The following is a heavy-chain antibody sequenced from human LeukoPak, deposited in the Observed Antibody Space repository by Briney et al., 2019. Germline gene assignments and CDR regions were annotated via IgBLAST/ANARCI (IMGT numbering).Heavy chain of an antibody. CDR2: INPNSGGT. CDR1: GYTFTGYY. D-gene: IGHD3-22*01. Sequence: ASVKVSCKASGYTFTGYYMHWVRQAPGQGLEWMGWINPNSGGTNYAQKFQGRVTMTRDASISTAYMELSRLRSDDTAVYYCARSRRPVVYMDVWGKGTTVTVSS. V-gene: IGHV1-2*02. CDR3: ARSRRPVVYMDV. J-gene: IGHJ6*03.